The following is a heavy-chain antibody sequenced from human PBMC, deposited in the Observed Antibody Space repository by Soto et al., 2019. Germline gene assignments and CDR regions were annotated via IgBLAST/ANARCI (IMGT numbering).Heavy chain of an antibody. D-gene: IGHD3-22*01. V-gene: IGHV3-30*03. J-gene: IGHJ6*02. CDR1: GFTFSSYG. CDR2: ISYDGSNK. Sequence: GGSLRLSCAASGFTFSSYGMHWVRQAPGKGLEWVAVISYDGSNKYYADSVKGRFTISRDNSKNTLYLQMNSLRAEDTAVYYCAAGYDSSGYRFCGMDVWGQGTTVTVSS. CDR3: AAGYDSSGYRFCGMDV.